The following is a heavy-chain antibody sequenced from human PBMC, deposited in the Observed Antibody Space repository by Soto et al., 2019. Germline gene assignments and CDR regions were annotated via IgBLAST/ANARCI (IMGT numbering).Heavy chain of an antibody. D-gene: IGHD3-22*01. CDR2: IWYDGSNK. CDR1: GFTFSSYG. V-gene: IGHV3-33*01. Sequence: GGSLRLSCAASGFTFSSYGMHWVRQAPGKGLEWVAVIWYDGSNKYYADSVKGRFTISRDNSRNTLYLQMNSLRAEDTAVYYCAREAGYYYDSSGYFDYWGQGTLVTVSS. CDR3: AREAGYYYDSSGYFDY. J-gene: IGHJ4*02.